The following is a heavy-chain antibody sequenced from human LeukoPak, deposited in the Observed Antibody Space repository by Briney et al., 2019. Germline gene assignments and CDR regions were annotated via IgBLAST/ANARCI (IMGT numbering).Heavy chain of an antibody. D-gene: IGHD3-10*01. J-gene: IGHJ4*02. CDR1: GGSIISFY. CDR2: IYYSGST. V-gene: IGHV4-59*01. CDR3: TGVEISGMSRRLPH. Sequence: SETLSLTCTVGGGSIISFYRSWIRQPPGRGLEWIGYIYYSGSTNYNPSLKSRVTISVDTSKNQFSLKLRSVPAADTAVYYCTGVEISGMSRRLPHWGQGTLVTVSS.